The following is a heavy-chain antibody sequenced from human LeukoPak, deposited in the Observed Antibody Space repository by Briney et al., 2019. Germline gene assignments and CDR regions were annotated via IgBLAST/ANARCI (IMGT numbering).Heavy chain of an antibody. D-gene: IGHD6-19*01. CDR1: GFTFIDYD. J-gene: IGHJ4*02. CDR3: ARGGIQVSGIDEFDY. CDR2: IGIRGDT. V-gene: IGHV3-13*01. Sequence: PGGSLRLSCAASGFTFIDYDMHWVRQVIGKGLEWVSAIGIRGDTHYSGFVKGRFTISRENTESSLYLQMNSLRAEDTAVYYCARGGIQVSGIDEFDYWGQGTMVTVPS.